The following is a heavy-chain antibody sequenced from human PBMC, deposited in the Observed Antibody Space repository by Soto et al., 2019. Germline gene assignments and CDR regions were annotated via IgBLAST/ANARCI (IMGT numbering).Heavy chain of an antibody. J-gene: IGHJ4*02. D-gene: IGHD6-19*01. CDR1: GYTFTSYA. CDR2: INAGNGNI. CDR3: ARDGAVAGDSNFDY. V-gene: IGHV1-3*01. Sequence: GASVKVSCKASGYTFTSYAMHWVRQAPGQRLEWMGWINAGNGNIKYSQKFQGRVTITTDTSASTAYMELSSLRSEDTAVYYCARDGAVAGDSNFDYWGQGTLVTVSS.